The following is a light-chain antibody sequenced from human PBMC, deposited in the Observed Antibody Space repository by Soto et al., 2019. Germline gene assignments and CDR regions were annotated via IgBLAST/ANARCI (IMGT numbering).Light chain of an antibody. CDR1: SSNIGAGYD. Sequence: QSVLTQPPSVSGAPGQRVTISCTGSSSNIGAGYDVHWYQQLPGTAPKLLIYVNINRPSGVPDRFSGSKSGTSASLAITWLQAEDEADYYCQSYDSSLSVVFGGGTKLTVL. V-gene: IGLV1-40*01. J-gene: IGLJ2*01. CDR3: QSYDSSLSVV. CDR2: VNI.